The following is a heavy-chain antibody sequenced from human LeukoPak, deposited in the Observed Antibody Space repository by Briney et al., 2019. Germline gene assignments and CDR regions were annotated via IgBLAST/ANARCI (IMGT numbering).Heavy chain of an antibody. D-gene: IGHD2-2*01. Sequence: ASVKVSCKASGYTFTSYDFSWVRQVPGQGLEWMGWINAYNGNTSYAQKLEGRVTMTTDTSTSTAYMELRSLRSDDTALYYCARGMRSSVDYWGQGTLVTVSS. CDR1: GYTFTSYD. V-gene: IGHV1-18*01. CDR2: INAYNGNT. J-gene: IGHJ4*02. CDR3: ARGMRSSVDY.